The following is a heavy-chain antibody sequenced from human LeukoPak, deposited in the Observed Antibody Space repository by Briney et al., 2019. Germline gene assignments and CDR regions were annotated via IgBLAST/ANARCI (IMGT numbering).Heavy chain of an antibody. CDR3: ARGPYCSSTSCYGGGDY. Sequence: SETLSLTCTVSGGSISSSSYYWGWIRQPPGKGLEWMGSIYYSGSTYYNPSLKSRVTISVDTSKNQFSLKLSSVTAADTAVYYCARGPYCSSTSCYGGGDYRGQGTLVTVSS. CDR2: IYYSGST. J-gene: IGHJ4*02. V-gene: IGHV4-39*07. CDR1: GGSISSSSYY. D-gene: IGHD2-2*01.